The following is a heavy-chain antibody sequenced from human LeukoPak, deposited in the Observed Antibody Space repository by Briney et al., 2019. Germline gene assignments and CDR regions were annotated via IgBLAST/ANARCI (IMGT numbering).Heavy chain of an antibody. CDR3: ARGVVGGYFWLNWFDP. Sequence: SETLSLTCTVSGDSISSYYWSWIRQPPGKGLEWIGYIYYSGSTNYNPSLKSRVTISVDTSKNQFSLKLSSVTAADTAVYYCARGVVGGYFWLNWFDPWGQGTLVTVSS. V-gene: IGHV4-59*01. CDR1: GDSISSYY. J-gene: IGHJ5*02. CDR2: IYYSGST. D-gene: IGHD3-3*01.